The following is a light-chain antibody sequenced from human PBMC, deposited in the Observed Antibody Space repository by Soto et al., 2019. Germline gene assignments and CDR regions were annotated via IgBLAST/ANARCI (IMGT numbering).Light chain of an antibody. V-gene: IGLV2-14*03. Sequence: QSVLTQPASVYGSPGQSITLSCTGTSSDVGGYNYVSWCQQRPGKGPKLIIHDVNNRPSGVSNRFSGSKSGNTASLTISGLQAEDEGDYYCCSFARGNAYVFGTGTKVTVL. J-gene: IGLJ1*01. CDR3: CSFARGNAYV. CDR1: SSDVGGYNY. CDR2: DVN.